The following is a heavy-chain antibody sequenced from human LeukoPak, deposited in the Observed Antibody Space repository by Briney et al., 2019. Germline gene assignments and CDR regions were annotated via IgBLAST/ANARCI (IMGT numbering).Heavy chain of an antibody. CDR1: GYTFTGYY. J-gene: IGHJ4*02. CDR3: ERRYGSGSLDY. V-gene: IGHV1-2*02. CDR2: INPNSGGT. D-gene: IGHD3-10*01. Sequence: ASVKVSCKASGYTFTGYYMHWVRQAPGQGLEWMGWINPNSGGTNYAQKFQGRVTMTRDTSLSTAYMELSTLRSETTRVYYCERRYGSGSLDYWGQGTLVTVSS.